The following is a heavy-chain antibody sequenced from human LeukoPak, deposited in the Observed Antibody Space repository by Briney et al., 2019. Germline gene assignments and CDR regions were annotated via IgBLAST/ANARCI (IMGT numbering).Heavy chain of an antibody. J-gene: IGHJ4*02. CDR1: GGSISSSSYY. CDR3: ARQKSTVLLWFGEFDY. V-gene: IGHV4-39*01. Sequence: KPSETLSLTCTVSGGSISSSSYYWGWIRQPPGKGLVWIGSIYYSGSTYYNPSLKSRVTISVDTSKNQFSLKLSSVTAADTAVYYCARQKSTVLLWFGEFDYWGQGTLVTVSS. CDR2: IYYSGST. D-gene: IGHD3-10*01.